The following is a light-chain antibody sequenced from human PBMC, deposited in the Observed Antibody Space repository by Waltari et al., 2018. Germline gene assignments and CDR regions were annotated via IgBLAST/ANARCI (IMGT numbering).Light chain of an antibody. CDR2: KPN. CDR3: LRHMGRGIWV. CDR1: SGPLSSTSY. V-gene: IGLV8-61*01. Sequence: QTVVTQEPSLSVSPGGTVTLTCALSSGPLSSTSYASWYQQSPGQTPQTHCYKPNIRSSGVPDRFAGSVLGNEAVLIITGCQAEEESTYSCLRHMGRGIWVFGGGTKLTVL. J-gene: IGLJ3*02.